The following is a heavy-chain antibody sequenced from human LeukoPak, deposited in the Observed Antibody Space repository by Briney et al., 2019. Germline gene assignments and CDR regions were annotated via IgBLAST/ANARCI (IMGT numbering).Heavy chain of an antibody. V-gene: IGHV4-39*01. Sequence: SETLSLTCTVSGGSISSSSYYWGWIRQPPGKGLEWIGSIYYSGNTNYNPSLQSRVTISVDTSKNQFSLKLSSVTAADTAVYYCARRYCSSTSCYRAFDIWGQGTMVTVSS. J-gene: IGHJ3*02. D-gene: IGHD2-2*02. CDR1: GGSISSSSYY. CDR2: IYYSGNT. CDR3: ARRYCSSTSCYRAFDI.